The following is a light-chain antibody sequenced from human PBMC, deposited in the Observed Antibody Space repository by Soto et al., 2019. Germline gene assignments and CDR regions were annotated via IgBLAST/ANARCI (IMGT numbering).Light chain of an antibody. Sequence: NFMLTQPHSVSESPGKTVTISCTRGSGSIATNYVQWYQQRPGSAPTIVIYEDSQRPSGVPDRFSGSIDSSSNSASLTISGLKAEDEADYYCQSYDSTNCVFGTGTKVTV. CDR3: QSYDSTNCV. J-gene: IGLJ1*01. V-gene: IGLV6-57*04. CDR1: SGSIATNY. CDR2: EDS.